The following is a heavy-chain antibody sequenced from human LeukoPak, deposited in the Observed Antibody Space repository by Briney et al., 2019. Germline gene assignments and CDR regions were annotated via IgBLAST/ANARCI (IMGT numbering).Heavy chain of an antibody. D-gene: IGHD3-9*01. J-gene: IGHJ4*02. CDR3: ARDRSLTGAYFDY. Sequence: SETLSLTCTVSGVSVSSNSYCCSWIRQPAGEGLEWIGDIYKTGTTKYNASLKSRVIISLDASKNQFSLKLSSVTATDTAVYYCARDRSLTGAYFDYWGQGTLATVSS. V-gene: IGHV4-61*10. CDR1: GVSVSSNSYC. CDR2: IYKTGTT.